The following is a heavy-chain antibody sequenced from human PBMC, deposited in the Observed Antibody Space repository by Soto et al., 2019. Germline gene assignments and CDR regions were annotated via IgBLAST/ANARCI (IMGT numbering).Heavy chain of an antibody. D-gene: IGHD3-10*01. CDR2: IDQSGST. CDR1: GGSFSGYY. V-gene: IGHV4-34*01. Sequence: QVQLQQWGAGLLKSSETLSLTCAVYGGSFSGYYWNWLRQPPGEGLEWIGKIDQSGSTNYNPSLKGRVTRAVDTSRSQFAPKLTSVTARDTAVYYRARGRDSVVRGVMNWFDPWGQGTLVTVSS. J-gene: IGHJ5*02. CDR3: ARGRDSVVRGVMNWFDP.